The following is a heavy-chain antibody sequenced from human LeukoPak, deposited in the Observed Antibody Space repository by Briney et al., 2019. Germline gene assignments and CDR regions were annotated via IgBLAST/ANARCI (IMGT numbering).Heavy chain of an antibody. D-gene: IGHD5-24*01. CDR2: IRSKAYRGTT. V-gene: IGHV3-49*04. CDR3: ARGPIQLWIYNAMDV. Sequence: PGRSLRLSCSGSGFTFGDNAMSWVRQAPGKGLEWVGFIRSKAYRGTTEYAASVKGRFSISRDDSASIAYLQMNSLKTEDTAVYYCARGPIQLWIYNAMDVWGQGTTVTVSS. J-gene: IGHJ6*02. CDR1: GFTFGDNA.